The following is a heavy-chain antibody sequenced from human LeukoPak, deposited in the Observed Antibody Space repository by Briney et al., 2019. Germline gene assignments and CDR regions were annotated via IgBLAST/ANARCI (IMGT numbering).Heavy chain of an antibody. J-gene: IGHJ4*02. CDR2: INPNSGGT. CDR1: GYSFTSYY. Sequence: ASVKVSCKASGYSFTSYYIHWVRQAPGQGLEWMGWINPNSGGTNFAQKFQGRVTMTRDTSITTAYMELSSLRSDDTAVYYCARESPGSYSSGRDYFDFWGQGTLVTVSS. D-gene: IGHD6-19*01. CDR3: ARESPGSYSSGRDYFDF. V-gene: IGHV1-2*02.